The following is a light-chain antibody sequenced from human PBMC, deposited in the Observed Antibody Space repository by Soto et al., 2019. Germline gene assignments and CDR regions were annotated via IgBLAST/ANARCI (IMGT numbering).Light chain of an antibody. CDR2: ENI. J-gene: IGLJ2*01. V-gene: IGLV2-23*01. CDR3: CSYAGNRIFV. CDR1: SSDVGAYDL. Sequence: QSALTQPASVSGSPGQSITISCIGTSSDVGAYDLVSWYQQYPGTAPRLIIYENIRPPSGIDSRFSGSKSGNTAALTISGLRAEDESNYHCCSYAGNRIFVFGGGTKLTVL.